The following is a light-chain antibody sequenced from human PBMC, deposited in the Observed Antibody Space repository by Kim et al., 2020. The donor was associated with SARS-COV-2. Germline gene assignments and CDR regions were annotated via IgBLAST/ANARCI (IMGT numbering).Light chain of an antibody. Sequence: VSGGYRVTITCRASQSVSNWLAWDQQKPGKAPKLLISDASSLQSGVPSRFSGSGSGSDFTLTINSLQPDDFATYYCQQYNSIPSTFGQGTKVDIK. V-gene: IGKV1-5*01. CDR3: QQYNSIPST. CDR2: DAS. CDR1: QSVSNW. J-gene: IGKJ1*01.